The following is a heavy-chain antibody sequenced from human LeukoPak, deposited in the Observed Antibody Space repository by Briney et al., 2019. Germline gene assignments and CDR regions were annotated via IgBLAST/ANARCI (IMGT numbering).Heavy chain of an antibody. CDR1: RFTFSNYA. D-gene: IGHD3-16*01. J-gene: IGHJ4*02. CDR2: ISGSGSST. V-gene: IGHV3-23*01. Sequence: GESLRLSCAASRFTFSNYAMSWVRQAPGKGLEWVSGISGSGSSTYYADSVKGRFTISRDNSKNTLYLQMNSLRAEDTAVYYCAKDNSLRLTQRGYFDYWGQGTLVTVSS. CDR3: AKDNSLRLTQRGYFDY.